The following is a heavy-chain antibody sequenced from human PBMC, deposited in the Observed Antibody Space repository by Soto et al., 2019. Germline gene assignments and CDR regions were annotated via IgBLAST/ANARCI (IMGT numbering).Heavy chain of an antibody. Sequence: SETLSLTCTVSGGSISSYSWSWIRQPPGKGLEWIGYIYHSGSTYYNPSLKSRVTISVDRSKNQFSLKLSSVTAADTAVYYCARGMVTHAFDIWGQGTMVTVSS. D-gene: IGHD5-18*01. CDR3: ARGMVTHAFDI. CDR1: GGSISSYS. J-gene: IGHJ3*02. V-gene: IGHV4-30-2*01. CDR2: IYHSGST.